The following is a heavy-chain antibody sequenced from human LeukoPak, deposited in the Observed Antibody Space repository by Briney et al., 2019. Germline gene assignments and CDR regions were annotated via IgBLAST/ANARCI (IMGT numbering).Heavy chain of an antibody. J-gene: IGHJ4*02. Sequence: GGSLRLSCAASGFTFSSYWMSWVRQAPGKGLEWVANIKQDGSEKYYVDSVKGRFTISRDSAKNSLYTQMNSLRAEDTAVYYCASSYSSGWYYSYWGQGTLVTVSS. CDR3: ASSYSSGWYYSY. D-gene: IGHD6-19*01. CDR1: GFTFSSYW. CDR2: IKQDGSEK. V-gene: IGHV3-7*01.